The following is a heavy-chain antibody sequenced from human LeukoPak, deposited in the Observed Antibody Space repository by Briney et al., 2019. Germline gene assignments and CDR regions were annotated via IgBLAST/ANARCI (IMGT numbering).Heavy chain of an antibody. J-gene: IGHJ6*03. D-gene: IGHD6-6*01. CDR2: ISYSGTT. V-gene: IGHV4-39*07. CDR3: ARDFSSSSTVYYYYYMDV. Sequence: SETLSLTCTVSAGSISSRPYYWDWVRQPPGKGLDWIGTISYSGTTHYSPSLKSRVTITLDTSKNQFSLKLSSVTAADTAIYYCARDFSSSSTVYYYYYMDVWGKGTTVTVSS. CDR1: AGSISSRPYY.